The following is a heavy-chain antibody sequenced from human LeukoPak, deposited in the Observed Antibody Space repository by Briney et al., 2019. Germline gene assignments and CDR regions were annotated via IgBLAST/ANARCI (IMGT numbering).Heavy chain of an antibody. J-gene: IGHJ5*02. D-gene: IGHD2-21*02. CDR2: ISNGKT. V-gene: IGHV3-23*01. CDR1: GFPFSRHA. CDR3: VREAGYCASVCLKSNWFDP. Sequence: PGGSLRLSCAASGFPFSRHAMSWVRQPPGKGLEWVSAISNGKTYYADSVRGRFTTSRDDSKNTVYLQMNSLRDEDTALYYCVREAGYCASVCLKSNWFDPWGQGTLVTVSS.